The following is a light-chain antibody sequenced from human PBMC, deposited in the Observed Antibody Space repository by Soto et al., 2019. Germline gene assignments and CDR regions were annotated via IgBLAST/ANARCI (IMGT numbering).Light chain of an antibody. CDR2: EVS. CDR3: SSYTSSNTPVV. CDR1: SSDVGGYNY. V-gene: IGLV2-14*01. J-gene: IGLJ2*01. Sequence: QSALTQHASVSGSPGQSITISCTGTSSDVGGYNYVSWYQQHPGKAPKLMIYEVSNRPSGVSNRFSGSKSGNTASLTISGLQAEDEADYYCSSYTSSNTPVVFGGGTKLTVL.